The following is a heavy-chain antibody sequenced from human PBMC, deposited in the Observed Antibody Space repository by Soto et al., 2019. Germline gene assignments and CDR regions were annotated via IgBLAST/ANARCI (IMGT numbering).Heavy chain of an antibody. CDR1: GFIFSTYS. CDR3: GGYGRARSAYSSDYYYFSGMDV. CDR2: ISTSTSTI. J-gene: IGHJ6*02. V-gene: IGHV3-48*02. D-gene: IGHD3-3*01. Sequence: GGSLRLSCAASGFIFSTYSINWVRQAPWKGLEWVSYISTSTSTIYYADSVKGRFTISRDNAKNSLYLQMKSLRDEDTAVYFLGGYGRARSAYSSDYYYFSGMDVWGQGTTVTVSS.